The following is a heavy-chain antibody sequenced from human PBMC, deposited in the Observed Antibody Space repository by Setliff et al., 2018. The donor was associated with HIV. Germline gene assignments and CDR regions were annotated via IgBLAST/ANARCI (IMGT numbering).Heavy chain of an antibody. Sequence: GGSELSCVGSGFIFSNYRMNWVRQAPGKGLEWVSAVSNTGRRTFYADSVKGRFTISKDNFENVVYLQMNSLRVDDTAVYFCARDFSTYYSIDSWGQGTLVTVSS. V-gene: IGHV3-21*04. CDR1: GFIFSNYR. D-gene: IGHD3-22*01. CDR2: VSNTGRRT. CDR3: ARDFSTYYSIDS. J-gene: IGHJ4*02.